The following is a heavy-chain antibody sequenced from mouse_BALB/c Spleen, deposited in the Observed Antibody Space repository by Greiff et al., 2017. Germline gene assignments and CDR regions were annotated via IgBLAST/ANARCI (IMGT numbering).Heavy chain of an antibody. V-gene: IGHV5-6-5*01. Sequence: EVQLVESGGGLVKPGGSLKLSCAASGFTFSSYAMSWVRQTPEKRLEWVASISSGGSTYYPDSVKGRFTISRDNARNILYLQMSSLRSEDTAMYYCARGRGDYDRFAYWGQGTLVTVSA. CDR2: ISSGGST. CDR1: GFTFSSYA. D-gene: IGHD2-4*01. J-gene: IGHJ3*01. CDR3: ARGRGDYDRFAY.